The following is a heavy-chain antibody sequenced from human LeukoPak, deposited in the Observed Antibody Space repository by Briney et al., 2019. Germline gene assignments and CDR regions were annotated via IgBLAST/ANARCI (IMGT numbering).Heavy chain of an antibody. Sequence: SETLSLTCTVSGGSISSYYCSWIRQPPGKGLEWIGYIYYSGSTNYNPSLKSRVTISVDTSKTQFSLKLSSVTAAATAVYYCARVPIHDYGDYGSARGAFDIWGQGTMVTVSS. V-gene: IGHV4-59*01. CDR2: IYYSGST. J-gene: IGHJ3*02. CDR3: ARVPIHDYGDYGSARGAFDI. D-gene: IGHD4-17*01. CDR1: GGSISSYY.